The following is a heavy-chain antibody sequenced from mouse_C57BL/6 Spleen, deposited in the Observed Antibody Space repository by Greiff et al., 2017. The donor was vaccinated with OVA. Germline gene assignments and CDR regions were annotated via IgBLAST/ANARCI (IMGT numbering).Heavy chain of an antibody. CDR1: GFSFNTYA. Sequence: DAGGGLVQPKGSLKLSCAASGFSFNTYAMNWVRQAPGKGLEWVARIRSKSNNYATYYADSVKDRFTISRDDSESMLYLQMNNLKTEDTAMYYCGRGRDYGDYWGQGTTLTVSS. V-gene: IGHV10-1*01. CDR3: GRGRDYGDY. CDR2: IRSKSNNYAT. J-gene: IGHJ2*01. D-gene: IGHD2-4*01.